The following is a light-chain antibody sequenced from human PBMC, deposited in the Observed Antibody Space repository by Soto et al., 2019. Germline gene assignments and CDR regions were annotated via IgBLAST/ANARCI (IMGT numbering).Light chain of an antibody. CDR2: LNSDGSH. CDR1: SGHSSYA. Sequence: QPVLTQSPSASASLGASVKLTCTLSSGHSSYAIAWHQQQPEKGPRFLMKLNSDGSHNKGDGIPDRFSGSSSGAERYLTISSLQSEDEADYYCQTWDTGILFGGGTKVTVL. V-gene: IGLV4-69*01. CDR3: QTWDTGIL. J-gene: IGLJ2*01.